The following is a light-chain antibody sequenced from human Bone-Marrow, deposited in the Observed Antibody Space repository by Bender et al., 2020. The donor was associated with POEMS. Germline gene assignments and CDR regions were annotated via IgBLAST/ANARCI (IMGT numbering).Light chain of an antibody. V-gene: IGLV3-27*01. CDR3: SSAADDVWV. CDR2: RDI. J-gene: IGLJ3*02. Sequence: SYELTQPSSVSVSPGQTARITCSGDGLAKKYARWFQQKPGQAPILVIYRDIDRPSGIPERFSGSSSGTTVTLTISGAQVDDEAVYYCSSAADDVWVFGGGTLLTVL. CDR1: GLAKKY.